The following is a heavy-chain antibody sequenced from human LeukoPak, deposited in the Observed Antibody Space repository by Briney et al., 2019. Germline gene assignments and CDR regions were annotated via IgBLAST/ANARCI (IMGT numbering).Heavy chain of an antibody. J-gene: IGHJ4*02. CDR2: FDPEDGET. V-gene: IGHV1-24*01. CDR1: GYTLTELS. Sequence: ASVKVSCKVSGYTLTELSMHWVRQAPGKGLEWMGGFDPEDGETIYAQKFQGRVTMTEDTSTDTAYMELSSLRPEDTAVYYCATGDPYSGSYYGYFDYWGQGTLVTVSS. CDR3: ATGDPYSGSYYGYFDY. D-gene: IGHD1-26*01.